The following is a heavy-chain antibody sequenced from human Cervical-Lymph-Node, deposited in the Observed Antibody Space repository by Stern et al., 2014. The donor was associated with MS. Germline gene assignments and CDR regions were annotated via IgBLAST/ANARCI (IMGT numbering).Heavy chain of an antibody. Sequence: VPLVESGGAVVQPGRSLRLSCAASGFTFSSYGMHWVRQAPGKGLEVVTVISYDGNHKYYAASVKGRFTISRDNSKNTLHLQMNSVTPDDTAIYYCARDYEDTSMLFDHWGQGTLVTVSS. CDR2: ISYDGNHK. D-gene: IGHD2-8*01. CDR3: ARDYEDTSMLFDH. V-gene: IGHV3-30*03. CDR1: GFTFSSYG. J-gene: IGHJ4*02.